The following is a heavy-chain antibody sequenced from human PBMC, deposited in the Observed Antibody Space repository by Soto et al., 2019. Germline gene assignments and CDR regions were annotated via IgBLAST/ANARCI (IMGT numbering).Heavy chain of an antibody. V-gene: IGHV3-23*01. J-gene: IGHJ3*02. CDR3: ARDYKTCPYNSGCLPHAFDI. CDR2: ISGSGVNT. CDR1: GVTFRTYA. Sequence: GGSLRLCCAAPGVTFRTYAMTWVRQAPGKGLEWVSIISGSGVNTYYADSGKGRFTISGDNSKNTMYLPMNSLRAEDTAVYYCARDYKTCPYNSGCLPHAFDIWGQGTMVTVSS. D-gene: IGHD6-19*01.